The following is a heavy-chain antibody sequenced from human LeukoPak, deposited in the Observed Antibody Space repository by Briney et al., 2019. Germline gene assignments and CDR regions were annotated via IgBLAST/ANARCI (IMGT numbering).Heavy chain of an antibody. D-gene: IGHD1-26*01. CDR2: TIPIRGMT. CDR1: GGTFGSSG. CDR3: ARGLHDGTFYFDS. Sequence: GASVKVSCKISGGTFGSSGISWVRQAPGQGLEWMGRTIPIRGMTNYAQKFQGRVTITADTSTSTAYMELSSLTSEDTAVYFCARGLHDGTFYFDSWGQGTLGIVSS. V-gene: IGHV1-69*04. J-gene: IGHJ4*02.